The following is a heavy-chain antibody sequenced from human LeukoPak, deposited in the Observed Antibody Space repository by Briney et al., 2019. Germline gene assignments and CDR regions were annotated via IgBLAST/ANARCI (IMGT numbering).Heavy chain of an antibody. D-gene: IGHD2/OR15-2a*01. V-gene: IGHV1-69*01. CDR1: GGTFSSYA. Sequence: SVKVSCKASGGTFSSYAISWVRQAPGQGLEWMGGIIPIFGTANYAQKFQGRVTITADESTSTAYMELSSLRSDDTAVYYCARDADSFRDWFDPWGQGTLVTVSS. CDR2: IIPIFGTA. J-gene: IGHJ5*02. CDR3: ARDADSFRDWFDP.